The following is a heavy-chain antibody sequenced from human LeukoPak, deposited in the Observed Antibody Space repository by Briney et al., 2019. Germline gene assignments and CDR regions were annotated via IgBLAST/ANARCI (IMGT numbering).Heavy chain of an antibody. CDR2: MSPNSGST. Sequence: GASVKVSCKASGYTFNSYDINWMRQATGQGLEWMGWMSPNSGSTGYAQRFQGRVTMTRNTSISTAYMELSSLRSEDTAVYYCARGNGVGGDFWGQGTLVTVSS. CDR3: ARGNGVGGDF. CDR1: GYTFNSYD. D-gene: IGHD1-26*01. V-gene: IGHV1-8*01. J-gene: IGHJ4*02.